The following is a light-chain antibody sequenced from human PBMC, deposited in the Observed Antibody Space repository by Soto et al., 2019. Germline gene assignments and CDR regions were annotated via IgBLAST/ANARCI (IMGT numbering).Light chain of an antibody. CDR1: SSDVGSYNY. Sequence: QSVLTQPASVSGSPGQSITISCTGTSSDVGSYNYISWYQQHPGKAPKLMIYEVSNRPSGVSNRFSGSKSGNTASLTISGLQAEDEADYYCSSYTSSRTWVFGRGTKLTVL. CDR3: SSYTSSRTWV. J-gene: IGLJ3*02. CDR2: EVS. V-gene: IGLV2-14*01.